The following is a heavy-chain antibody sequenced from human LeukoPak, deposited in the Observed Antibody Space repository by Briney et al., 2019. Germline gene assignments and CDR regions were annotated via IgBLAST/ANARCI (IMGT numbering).Heavy chain of an antibody. J-gene: IGHJ5*02. Sequence: ETLSLTCKVSGGSISSFYWSWVRQAPGKGLEWVSAISSSGGSTYYADSVKGRFTISRDNSKNTLYLQMNSLRAEDTAVYYCARGSSKAARGSWFDPWGQGTLVTVSS. CDR2: ISSSGGST. V-gene: IGHV3-23*01. CDR1: GGSISSFY. CDR3: ARGSSKAARGSWFDP. D-gene: IGHD6-6*01.